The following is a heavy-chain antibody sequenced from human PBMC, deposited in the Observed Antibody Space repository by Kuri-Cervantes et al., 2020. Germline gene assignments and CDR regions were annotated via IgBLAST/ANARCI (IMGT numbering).Heavy chain of an antibody. CDR2: INHSGST. CDR1: GGSFSGYY. Sequence: SQTLSLTCAVYGGSFSGYYWSWIRQPPGKGLEWIGEINHSGSTNYNPSLKSRVTISLGTSKNQFSLKLSSVTAADTAVYYCARDHYGSGSYINNWFDPWGQGTLVTVSS. J-gene: IGHJ5*02. D-gene: IGHD3-10*01. V-gene: IGHV4-34*01. CDR3: ARDHYGSGSYINNWFDP.